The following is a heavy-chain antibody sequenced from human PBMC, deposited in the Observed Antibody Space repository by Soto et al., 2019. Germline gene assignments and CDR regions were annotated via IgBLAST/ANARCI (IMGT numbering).Heavy chain of an antibody. Sequence: GASVKVSCKASGYTFIGYYMHWVRQAPGQGLEWMGWINPNSGGTNYAQKFQGRVTMTRDTSISTAYMELSRLRSDDTAVYYCARDLLSRRGYSGYPLAFWGQGTLVTVSS. D-gene: IGHD5-12*01. CDR2: INPNSGGT. V-gene: IGHV1-2*02. CDR3: ARDLLSRRGYSGYPLAF. CDR1: GYTFIGYY. J-gene: IGHJ4*02.